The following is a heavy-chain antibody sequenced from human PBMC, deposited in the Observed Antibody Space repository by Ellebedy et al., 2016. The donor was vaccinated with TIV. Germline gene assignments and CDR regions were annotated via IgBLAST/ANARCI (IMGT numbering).Heavy chain of an antibody. V-gene: IGHV3-23*01. CDR3: AKQRGGATGLDY. CDR2: ISGSGDST. J-gene: IGHJ4*02. D-gene: IGHD1-1*01. Sequence: GESLKISCAASGFIFSSYALSWVRQAPGKGLEWVSAISGSGDSTYYADSVKGRFTISRDNSKNTLYLQMNSLRAEDTAIYYCAKQRGGATGLDYWGQGTLVTVFS. CDR1: GFIFSSYA.